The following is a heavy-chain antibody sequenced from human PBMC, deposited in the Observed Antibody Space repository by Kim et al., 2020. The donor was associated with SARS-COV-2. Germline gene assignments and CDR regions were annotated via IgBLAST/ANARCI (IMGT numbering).Heavy chain of an antibody. CDR1: GFTFSSYW. CDR2: IKQDGSEK. CDR3: AREPRGYSWNERDYYYYGMDV. Sequence: GGSLRLSCAASGFTFSSYWMSWVRQAPGKGLEWVANIKQDGSEKYYVDSVKGRFTISRDNAKNSLYLQMNSLRAEDTAAYYCAREPRGYSWNERDYYYYGMDVWGQGTTVTVSS. V-gene: IGHV3-7*03. J-gene: IGHJ6*02. D-gene: IGHD5-18*01.